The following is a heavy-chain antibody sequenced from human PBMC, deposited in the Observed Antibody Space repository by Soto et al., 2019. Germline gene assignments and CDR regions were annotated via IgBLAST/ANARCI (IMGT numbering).Heavy chain of an antibody. Sequence: QITLKESGPTLVKPTQTLTLTCTFSGFSLSTSGVGVGWIRQPPGKALEWLALIYWDDDKRYSPSLKSRVTITKDTSKNQVVLTMSNMDPVDTATYYCVHRGRCIGTSCYGNWFDPWGQGTLVTVSS. CDR2: IYWDDDK. CDR3: VHRGRCIGTSCYGNWFDP. J-gene: IGHJ5*02. D-gene: IGHD2-2*01. CDR1: GFSLSTSGVG. V-gene: IGHV2-5*02.